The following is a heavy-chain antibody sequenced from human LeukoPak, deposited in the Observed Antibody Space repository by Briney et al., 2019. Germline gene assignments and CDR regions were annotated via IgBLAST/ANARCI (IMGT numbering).Heavy chain of an antibody. Sequence: GGSLRLSCAASGFTFSSYEMNWVRQAPGKGLEWVSYISSIGSTIYYADSVKGRFTISRDNAKNSLYLQMNSLRAEDTAVYYCAELGITMVGGVWGKGTTVTISS. CDR2: ISSIGSTI. J-gene: IGHJ6*04. V-gene: IGHV3-48*03. CDR1: GFTFSSYE. CDR3: AELGITMVGGV. D-gene: IGHD3-10*02.